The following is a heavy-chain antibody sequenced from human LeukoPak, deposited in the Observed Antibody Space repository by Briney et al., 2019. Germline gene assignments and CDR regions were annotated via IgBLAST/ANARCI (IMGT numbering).Heavy chain of an antibody. CDR3: AREICSSTSCYTTYYYYYGMDV. CDR2: TNTNTGNP. Sequence: ASVKVSCKASGYTFTSYAMNWVRQAPGQGLEWMGWTNTNTGNPTYAQGFTGRFVFSLDTSVSTAYLQISSLKAEDTAVYYCAREICSSTSCYTTYYYYYGMDVWGQGTTVTVSS. V-gene: IGHV7-4-1*02. J-gene: IGHJ6*02. D-gene: IGHD2-2*02. CDR1: GYTFTSYA.